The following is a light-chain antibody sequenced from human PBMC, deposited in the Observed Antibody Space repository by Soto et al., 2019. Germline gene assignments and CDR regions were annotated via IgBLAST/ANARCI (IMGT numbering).Light chain of an antibody. CDR3: QSYDSDFVV. Sequence: NFMLTQPHSVSESPGKTLSISCTRSSDSIANNYVQWYQQRPGSAPTTVIYENNQRLSGVPDRFSGSTDGSSNSASLTISGLQTEDEADYYCQSYDSDFVVCGGGTKLTVL. J-gene: IGLJ2*01. CDR2: ENN. CDR1: SDSIANNY. V-gene: IGLV6-57*04.